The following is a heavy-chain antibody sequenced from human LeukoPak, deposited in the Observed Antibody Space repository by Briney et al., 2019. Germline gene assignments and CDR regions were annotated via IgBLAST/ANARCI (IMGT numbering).Heavy chain of an antibody. Sequence: GGSLRLSCVASGFIFSSYNMNWVRQAPGKGLEWVSSISSSSTYIYNADSVKGRFTISRDNAKNSLFLQMSSLRAEDTAVYFCARGVPSGVDYFDYWGQGTLVTVSS. CDR3: ARGVPSGVDYFDY. CDR1: GFIFSSYN. D-gene: IGHD6-19*01. J-gene: IGHJ4*02. CDR2: ISSSSTYI. V-gene: IGHV3-21*01.